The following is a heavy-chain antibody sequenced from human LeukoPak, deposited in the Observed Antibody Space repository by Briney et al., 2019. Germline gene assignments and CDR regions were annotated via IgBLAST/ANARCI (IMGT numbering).Heavy chain of an antibody. CDR2: INPNSGGT. D-gene: IGHD4-17*01. CDR3: ARASRHGEKHWFDP. Sequence: GASVKVSCKASGYTFTGCYMHWVRQAPGQGLEWMGRINPNSGGTNYAQKFQGRVTMTRDTSISTAYMELSRLRSDDTAVYYCARASRHGEKHWFDPWGQGTLVTVSS. J-gene: IGHJ5*02. CDR1: GYTFTGCY. V-gene: IGHV1-2*06.